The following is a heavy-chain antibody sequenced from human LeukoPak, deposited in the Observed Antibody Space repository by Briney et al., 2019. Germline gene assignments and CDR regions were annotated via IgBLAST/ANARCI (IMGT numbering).Heavy chain of an antibody. CDR3: ARASSWRYNWFDP. Sequence: HPGGPRRLSCAASGFTLSSYEMNGVREAPGKGVEGVSYICSSGSTIYYAESVKGRFTISRDTTMNSLYLQMNSLRADDTAVYYCARASSWRYNWFDPWGQGTLVTVSS. V-gene: IGHV3-48*03. J-gene: IGHJ5*02. CDR1: GFTLSSYE. CDR2: ICSSGSTI. D-gene: IGHD6-13*01.